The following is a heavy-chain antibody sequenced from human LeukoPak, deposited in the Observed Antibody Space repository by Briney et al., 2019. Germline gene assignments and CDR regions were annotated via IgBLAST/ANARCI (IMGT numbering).Heavy chain of an antibody. V-gene: IGHV4-39*01. CDR1: GASISSGRNY. Sequence: SETLSLTCTVSGASISSGRNYWGWIRQSPGKGLEWIASLYSSGTTHYNPSLQSRVSVSVDTSKNQFSVRLNSLTAADTAVYYCARHLSGTTMAHYFDHWGQGTVVTVSS. D-gene: IGHD1-1*01. J-gene: IGHJ4*02. CDR3: ARHLSGTTMAHYFDH. CDR2: LYSSGTT.